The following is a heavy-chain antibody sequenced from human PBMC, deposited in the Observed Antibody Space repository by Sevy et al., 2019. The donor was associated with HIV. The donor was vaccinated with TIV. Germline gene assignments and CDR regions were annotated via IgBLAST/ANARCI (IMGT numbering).Heavy chain of an antibody. CDR1: GFTFNTSS. J-gene: IGHJ4*02. V-gene: IGHV3-48*02. D-gene: IGHD2-21*01. CDR3: ARCPGHYSIDY. Sequence: GGSLRLSCAASGFTFNTSSLIWVRQTPGKGLEWLLFIGTAAGVTYYADSVKGRFTISRDNAKNSLYLQMNSLRDEDTAVYYCARCPGHYSIDYWGQGTLVTVSS. CDR2: IGTAAGVT.